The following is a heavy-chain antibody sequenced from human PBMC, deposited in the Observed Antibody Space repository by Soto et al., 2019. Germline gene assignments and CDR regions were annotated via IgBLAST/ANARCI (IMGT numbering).Heavy chain of an antibody. CDR1: GFTFSSYG. CDR3: AKDPGYGDYEDYFDY. Sequence: QVQLVESGGGVVQPGRSLRLSCAASGFTFSSYGMHWVRQAPGKGLEWVAVISFDGSNKYYADSVQGRFTISRDNSKNTLYLQMISLRPEDTAVYYCAKDPGYGDYEDYFDYWGQGTLVTVSS. CDR2: ISFDGSNK. D-gene: IGHD4-17*01. J-gene: IGHJ4*02. V-gene: IGHV3-30*18.